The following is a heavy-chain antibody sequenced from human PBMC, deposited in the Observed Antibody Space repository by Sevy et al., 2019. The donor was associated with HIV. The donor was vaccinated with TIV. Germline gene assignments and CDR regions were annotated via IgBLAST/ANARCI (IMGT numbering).Heavy chain of an antibody. CDR3: ARSGIAAAGTVDY. V-gene: IGHV1-2*04. CDR2: INPNSGGT. J-gene: IGHJ4*02. Sequence: ASVKVSCKASGYTFTGYYMHWVRQAPGQGLEWMGWINPNSGGTNYAQKFQGWVTMTRDTSISTAYMELSRLRSDDTAVYYCARSGIAAAGTVDYWGQGTLVTVYS. CDR1: GYTFTGYY. D-gene: IGHD6-13*01.